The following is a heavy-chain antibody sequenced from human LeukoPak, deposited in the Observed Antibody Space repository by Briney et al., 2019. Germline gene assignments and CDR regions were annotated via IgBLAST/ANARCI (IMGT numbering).Heavy chain of an antibody. CDR1: GFTFSSYG. CDR2: ISYDGSNK. D-gene: IGHD2-2*01. J-gene: IGHJ4*02. Sequence: GRSLRLSCAASGFTFSSYGMHWVRQAPGKGLEWVAVISYDGSNKYYADSVKGRFTISRDNSKNTLYLQMNSLRAEDTAVYYCATLSRYQLLMRWGSFDYWGQGTLVTVSS. CDR3: ATLSRYQLLMRWGSFDY. V-gene: IGHV3-30*03.